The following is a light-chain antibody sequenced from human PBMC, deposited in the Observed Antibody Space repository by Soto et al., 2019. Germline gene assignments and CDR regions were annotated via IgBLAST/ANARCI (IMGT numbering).Light chain of an antibody. Sequence: DIQMTPSPSSLSASVGGRVTITCRASQSISTWLAWYQQKPGKAPKLLIYIASSLESGVPSRFSGSGSGTEFTLTISSLQPADFATYYCQHYNNHSPGTFGQGTKVDIK. CDR3: QHYNNHSPGT. J-gene: IGKJ1*01. V-gene: IGKV1-5*03. CDR2: IAS. CDR1: QSISTW.